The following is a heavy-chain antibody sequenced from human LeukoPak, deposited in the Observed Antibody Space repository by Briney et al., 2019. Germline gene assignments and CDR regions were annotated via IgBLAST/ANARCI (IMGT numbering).Heavy chain of an antibody. CDR1: GFTFSSYG. J-gene: IGHJ4*02. CDR3: ARIAAAGPFYLDY. V-gene: IGHV3-30*02. Sequence: GGSLRLSCAASGFTFSSYGMHWVRQAPGKGLEWVAFIRYDGSNKYYADSVKGRFTISRDNSKNTLYLQMNSLRAEDTAVYYCARIAAAGPFYLDYWGQGTLVTVSS. D-gene: IGHD6-13*01. CDR2: IRYDGSNK.